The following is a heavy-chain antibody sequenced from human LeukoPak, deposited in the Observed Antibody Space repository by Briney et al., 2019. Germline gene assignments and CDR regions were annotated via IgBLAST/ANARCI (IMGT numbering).Heavy chain of an antibody. J-gene: IGHJ4*02. V-gene: IGHV3-23*01. CDR1: GFTFSSYA. CDR2: LSTSGGST. D-gene: IGHD6-13*01. CDR3: ARIVSSIAAADSYDY. Sequence: GGSLRLSCAASGFTFSSYAMSWVRQAPGKGLEWVSALSTSGGSTYYADSVKGRFTISRDNAKNSLYLQMNSLRAEDTAVYYCARIVSSIAAADSYDYWGQGTLVTASS.